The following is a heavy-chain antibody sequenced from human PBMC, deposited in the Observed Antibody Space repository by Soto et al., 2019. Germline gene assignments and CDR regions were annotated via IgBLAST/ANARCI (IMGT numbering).Heavy chain of an antibody. CDR1: GKFFSNYW. D-gene: IGHD6-6*01. J-gene: IGHJ4*02. V-gene: IGHV5-51*01. CDR2: IFVGDSDT. CDR3: ARHGGSSVAVRPSGD. Sequence: GESLKISCKGSGKFFSNYWIAWVRQMPGKGLEWMGVIFVGDSDTRYSPSFEGQVTISADKSISTVYLQWDSLKASDTAIYYCARHGGSSVAVRPSGDWGQGPQVTVSS.